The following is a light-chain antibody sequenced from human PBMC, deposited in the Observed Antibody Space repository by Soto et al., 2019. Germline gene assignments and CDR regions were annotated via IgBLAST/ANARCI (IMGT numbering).Light chain of an antibody. V-gene: IGKV3-15*01. CDR3: QHYNNWIAS. Sequence: PATLSVSPGDTVTLSCRANQTITSNLAWYQQKPGQAPRLLIYGASTRATGIPVRFSGSGSGTEFTLTISSLQSEDFAVYYCQHYNNWIASFGGGTKVDIK. CDR2: GAS. CDR1: QTITSN. J-gene: IGKJ4*01.